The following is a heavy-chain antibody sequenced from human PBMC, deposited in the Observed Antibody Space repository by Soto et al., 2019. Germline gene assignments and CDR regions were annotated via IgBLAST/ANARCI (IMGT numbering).Heavy chain of an antibody. V-gene: IGHV3-30*04. CDR3: ARGWNNPGYLDS. CDR1: GFDFSRYA. J-gene: IGHJ4*02. D-gene: IGHD1-1*01. Sequence: QVRLVESGGGVVQPGRSLRLSCAASGFDFSRYAMHWVRQAPGKGLEWMAVIANDGSGESYSDSVKGRFTISRDNAIDILYLQMSSLRTEDTAIYYCARGWNNPGYLDSWGLGTGVTVSS. CDR2: IANDGSGE.